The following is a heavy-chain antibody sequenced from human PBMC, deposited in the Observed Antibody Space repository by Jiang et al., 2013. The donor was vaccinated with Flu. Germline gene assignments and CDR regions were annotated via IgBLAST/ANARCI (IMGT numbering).Heavy chain of an antibody. CDR1: GGSISSYY. J-gene: IGHJ3*02. CDR2: IYYSGST. V-gene: IGHV4-59*01. Sequence: GSGLVKPSETLSLTCTVSGGSISSYYWSWIRQPPGKGLEWIGYIYYSGSTNYNPSLKSRVTISVDTSKNQFSLKLSSVTAADTAVYYCARDRRIVGAVYAFDIWGQGTMVTVSS. D-gene: IGHD1-26*01. CDR3: ARDRRIVGAVYAFDI.